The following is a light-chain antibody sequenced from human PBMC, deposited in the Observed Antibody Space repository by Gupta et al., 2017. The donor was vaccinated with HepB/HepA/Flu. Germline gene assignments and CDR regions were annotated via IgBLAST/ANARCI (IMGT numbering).Light chain of an antibody. CDR2: DAS. Sequence: EIVLTQSPATLSLSPGERAPLSCGASQSIGSNYFAWYQQKPGLAPRLLIYDASSRATGIPDRFSGSGSGTDFTLTISSLEPEDFALYYCQQYCNSPPTFGAGTKVEIK. CDR3: QQYCNSPPT. J-gene: IGKJ4*01. V-gene: IGKV3D-20*01. CDR1: QSIGSNY.